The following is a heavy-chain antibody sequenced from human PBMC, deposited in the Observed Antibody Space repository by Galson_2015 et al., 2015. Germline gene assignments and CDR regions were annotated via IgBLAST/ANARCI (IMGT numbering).Heavy chain of an antibody. Sequence: TLSLTCTVSGGSISSGSYYWSWIRQPAGKGLEWIGRIYTSGSTNYNPSLKSRVTISVDTSKNQFSLKLSSVTAADTAVYYCARGSWIQLWLSRTDAFDIWGQGTMVTVSS. CDR2: IYTSGST. J-gene: IGHJ3*02. CDR1: GGSISSGSYY. V-gene: IGHV4-61*02. D-gene: IGHD5-18*01. CDR3: ARGSWIQLWLSRTDAFDI.